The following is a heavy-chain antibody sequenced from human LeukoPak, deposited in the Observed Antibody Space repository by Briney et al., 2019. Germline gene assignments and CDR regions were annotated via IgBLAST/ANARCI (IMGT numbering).Heavy chain of an antibody. CDR2: INPSGSNT. CDR3: ARGQYYYYMDV. Sequence: ASVKVSCKASGNTFTRYYMHWVRQAPGQGLEWMGIINPSGSNTTYAQRFQGRLTMTRDTSTSTVYMELSSLRSEDTDVYYCARGQYYYYMDVWGKGTTVTVSS. CDR1: GNTFTRYY. J-gene: IGHJ6*03. V-gene: IGHV1-46*01.